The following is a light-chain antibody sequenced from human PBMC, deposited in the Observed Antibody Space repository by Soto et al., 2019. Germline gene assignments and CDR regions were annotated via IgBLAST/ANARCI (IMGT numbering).Light chain of an antibody. CDR3: QQYGSSPHT. CDR1: QSVSSSY. J-gene: IGKJ2*01. CDR2: GAS. Sequence: EIVLTQSPGTLSLSPGERATLSCRASQSVSSSYLAWYQHKPGQAPRLLIYGASSRATGIPDRFSGSGSGKDFTLTISRLAPEDAAVYYCQQYGSSPHTFGQGTKLEIK. V-gene: IGKV3-20*01.